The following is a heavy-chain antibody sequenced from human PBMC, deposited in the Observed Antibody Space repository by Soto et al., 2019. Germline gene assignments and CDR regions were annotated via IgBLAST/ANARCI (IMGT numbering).Heavy chain of an antibody. Sequence: AETLSLTCTGSGGSISSSSYYWGWIRQPPGKGLEWIGSIYYSGSTYYNPSLKSRVTISVDTSKNQFSLKLSSVTAADTAVYYCASNPGTTVDYYYYYGMDVWGQGTTVTVS. J-gene: IGHJ6*02. D-gene: IGHD4-17*01. CDR1: GGSISSSSYY. CDR3: ASNPGTTVDYYYYYGMDV. V-gene: IGHV4-39*01. CDR2: IYYSGST.